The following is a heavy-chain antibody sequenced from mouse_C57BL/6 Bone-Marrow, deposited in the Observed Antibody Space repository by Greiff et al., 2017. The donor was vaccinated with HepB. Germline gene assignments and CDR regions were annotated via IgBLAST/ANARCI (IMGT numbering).Heavy chain of an antibody. J-gene: IGHJ1*03. CDR3: ARGGYYGNYWYFDV. CDR2: INPSTGGT. V-gene: IGHV1-42*01. CDR1: GYSFTGYY. Sequence: EVHLQQSGPELVKPGASVKISCKASGYSFTGYYMNWVKQSPEKSLEWIGEINPSTGGTTYNQKFKAKATLTVDKSSSTAYMQLKSLTSEDSAVYYCARGGYYGNYWYFDVWGTGTTVTVSS. D-gene: IGHD2-1*01.